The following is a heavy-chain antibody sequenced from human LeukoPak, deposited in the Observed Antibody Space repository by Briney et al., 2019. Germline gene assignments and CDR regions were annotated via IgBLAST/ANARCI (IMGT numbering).Heavy chain of an antibody. CDR1: GYTLTELS. CDR2: FDTEDGET. CDR3: ATSLGSGSYFH. Sequence: GASVKLSCKVSGYTLTELSMHWVRHAPAKGLEWMGGFDTEDGETIYAQKLQGRVTMTDDTSTDTAYVELSSLRSEDTAVYYCATSLGSGSYFHWGQGTLVTVSS. D-gene: IGHD1-26*01. J-gene: IGHJ4*02. V-gene: IGHV1-24*01.